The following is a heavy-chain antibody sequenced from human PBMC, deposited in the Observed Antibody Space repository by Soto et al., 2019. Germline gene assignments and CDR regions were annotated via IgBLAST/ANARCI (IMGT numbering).Heavy chain of an antibody. Sequence: GGSLRLSCAASGFTFGSYWMSWVRQAPGKGLEWVGNIKQDGSEKYYVDSVKGRFTISRDNANSLYLLMNRLRPEDTAVYYCARDQRRVINGYYYYNMDVWGKGTTVTVSS. J-gene: IGHJ6*03. CDR1: GFTFGSYW. V-gene: IGHV3-7*01. CDR2: IKQDGSEK. CDR3: ARDQRRVINGYYYYNMDV. D-gene: IGHD3-10*01.